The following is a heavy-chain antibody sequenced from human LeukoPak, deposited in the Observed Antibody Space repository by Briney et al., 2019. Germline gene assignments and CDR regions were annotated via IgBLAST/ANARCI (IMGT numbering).Heavy chain of an antibody. Sequence: GGSLRLSCEASGFTFSSYWMSWVRQAPGKGLEWVANIKQDGSEKYYVDSVKGRFTISRDNAKNSLYLQMNSLRAEDTAVYYCARRSWSFDYWGRGTLVTVSS. CDR1: GFTFSSYW. CDR2: IKQDGSEK. V-gene: IGHV3-7*03. D-gene: IGHD6-13*01. J-gene: IGHJ4*02. CDR3: ARRSWSFDY.